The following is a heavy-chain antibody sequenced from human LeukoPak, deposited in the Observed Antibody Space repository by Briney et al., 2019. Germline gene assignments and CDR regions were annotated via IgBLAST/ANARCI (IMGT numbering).Heavy chain of an antibody. CDR2: ISSDSGIP. CDR1: GNSNNKFG. J-gene: IGHJ6*03. V-gene: IGHV1-18*01. CDR3: ANVAKGRFFFYYMDV. Sequence: GASVKVSCKASGNSNNKFGVTWVRQAPGQGLEWIGWISSDSGIPRYAHKFQGRVTITTDKSTTTAYMEVRSLRSDDTAVYFCANVAKGRFFFYYMDVWGKGTTVTVSS.